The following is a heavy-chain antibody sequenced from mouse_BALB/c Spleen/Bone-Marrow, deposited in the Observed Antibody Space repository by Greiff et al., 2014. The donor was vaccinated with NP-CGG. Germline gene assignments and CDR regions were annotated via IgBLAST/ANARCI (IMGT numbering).Heavy chain of an antibody. Sequence: QVQLKESGSVLVRPGASVKLSCKASGYTFTSSWMPWAKQRPGQGLEWIGEIHPNSGNTNYNEKFKGKATLTVDTSSSTAYVDLSSLTSEDSAVYYCANYYGSSSYWGQGTTLTVSS. CDR3: ANYYGSSSY. D-gene: IGHD1-1*01. CDR2: IHPNSGNT. CDR1: GYTFTSSW. J-gene: IGHJ2*01. V-gene: IGHV1S130*01.